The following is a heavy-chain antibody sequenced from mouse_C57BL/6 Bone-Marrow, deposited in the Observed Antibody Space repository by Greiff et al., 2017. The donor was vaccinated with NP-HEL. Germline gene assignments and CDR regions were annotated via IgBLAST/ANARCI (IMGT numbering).Heavy chain of an antibody. J-gene: IGHJ1*03. CDR3: ARRDYYGSSYNWYFDV. D-gene: IGHD1-1*01. CDR2: IYPGRGST. Sequence: QVQLQQPGAELVKPGASVKMSCKASGYTFTSYWITWVKQRPGQGLEWIGDIYPGRGSTNYNEKFKSKDTLTVDTSSSTAYMQLSSLTSEDSAVYYCARRDYYGSSYNWYFDVWGTGTTVTVSS. CDR1: GYTFTSYW. V-gene: IGHV1-55*01.